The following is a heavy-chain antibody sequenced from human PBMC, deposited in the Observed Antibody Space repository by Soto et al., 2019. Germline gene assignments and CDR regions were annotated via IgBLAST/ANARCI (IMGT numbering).Heavy chain of an antibody. CDR2: IIPILGIA. V-gene: IGHV1-69*08. CDR1: GGTFSSYT. J-gene: IGHJ4*02. CDR3: AREEYYYGSGSFFTG. Sequence: QVQLVQSGAEVKKPGSSVKVSCKASGGTFSSYTISWVRQATGQGLEWMGRIIPILGIANYAQKFQGRVTITADKSTSTAYMELSSLRSEDTAVYYCAREEYYYGSGSFFTGWSQGTLVTVSS. D-gene: IGHD3-10*01.